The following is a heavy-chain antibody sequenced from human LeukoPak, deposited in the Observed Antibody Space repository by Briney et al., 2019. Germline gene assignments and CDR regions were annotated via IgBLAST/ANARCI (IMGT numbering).Heavy chain of an antibody. V-gene: IGHV6-1*01. Sequence: SQTLSLTCAISGDTVSSDSAAWNWIRQSPSRGLEWLGRTYFRSKWYNDYAVSVKSRITIKPDTSNNQVSLHLNSVTPEDTAVYYCARGPTVVKKANAIDIWGQGTMVTVSS. CDR1: GDTVSSDSAA. CDR2: TYFRSKWYN. CDR3: ARGPTVVKKANAIDI. J-gene: IGHJ3*02. D-gene: IGHD4-23*01.